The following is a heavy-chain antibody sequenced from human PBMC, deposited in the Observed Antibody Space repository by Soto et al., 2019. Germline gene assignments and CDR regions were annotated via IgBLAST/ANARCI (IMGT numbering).Heavy chain of an antibody. J-gene: IGHJ4*02. D-gene: IGHD2-15*01. CDR2: ISGGASDK. CDR3: VREYWQRFDH. V-gene: IGHV3-7*01. Sequence: EVQLVESGGGLVQPGGSLRLSCEASGFMFSAYWMSWVRQDPRKGLEWVATISGGASDKFYVDSVKGRFTISRDDAKNSLYLQMNSLRDEDTPVYYCVREYWQRFDHWGQGTLVTVSS. CDR1: GFMFSAYW.